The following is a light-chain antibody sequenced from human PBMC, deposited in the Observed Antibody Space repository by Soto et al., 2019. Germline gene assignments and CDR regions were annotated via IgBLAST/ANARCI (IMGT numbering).Light chain of an antibody. CDR2: EVN. CDR3: SSYGGDNAFYV. V-gene: IGLV2-8*01. J-gene: IGLJ7*01. CDR1: SSDVGGYNY. Sequence: QSALTQPPSASGSPGQSVAISCTGTSSDVGGYNYVSWYQQHPGKAPKLMIYEVNKRPSGVPDRFSGSKSGNTASLTVSGLQAEDEADYYCSSYGGDNAFYVFGTGTQLTVL.